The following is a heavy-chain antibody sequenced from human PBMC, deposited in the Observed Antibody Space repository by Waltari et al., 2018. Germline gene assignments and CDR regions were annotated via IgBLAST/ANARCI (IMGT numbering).Heavy chain of an antibody. CDR1: GFTFSAYR. Sequence: EVQLVESGGGLVQPGGSLRLSCAASGFTFSAYRMNWVRQAPGKGLVWVSLINADGRATLYADSVKGRFTMSRDNAKDTRYLQMNSLRGEDTAVYYCAIQISGVVFWGQGTLVTVSS. V-gene: IGHV3-74*01. J-gene: IGHJ4*02. CDR3: AIQISGVVF. D-gene: IGHD3-3*01. CDR2: INADGRAT.